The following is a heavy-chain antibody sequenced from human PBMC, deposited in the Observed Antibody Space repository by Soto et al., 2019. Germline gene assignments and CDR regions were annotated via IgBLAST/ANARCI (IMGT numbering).Heavy chain of an antibody. J-gene: IGHJ4*02. D-gene: IGHD3-22*01. CDR2: INHRRSA. CDR3: ARVSRGFYDN. V-gene: IGHV4-34*01. CDR1: GDSFTNYF. Sequence: QVRLQQWGAGLLKPSETLSLTCAVYGDSFTNYFWTWIRQPPGMGLEWIGEINHRRSANYNPSLGSRVIISVDKSKKQVSLTLTSVTAADTAVYYCARVSRGFYDNWGQGTLVTVSS.